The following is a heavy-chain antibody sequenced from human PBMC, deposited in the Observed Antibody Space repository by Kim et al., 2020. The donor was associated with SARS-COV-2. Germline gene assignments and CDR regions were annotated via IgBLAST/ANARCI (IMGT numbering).Heavy chain of an antibody. CDR2: IYITGSI. D-gene: IGHD6-19*01. CDR3: ARDRPFIAVHAFDI. Sequence: SETLSLTCTVSGGSISSGSYYWSWIRQPAGKGLEWIGRIYITGSINYNLSLKSRVTISVETSNNQFSLKLSSVTAADTAVYYCARDRPFIAVHAFDIWNKGTMVTVSS. J-gene: IGHJ3*02. CDR1: GGSISSGSYY. V-gene: IGHV4-61*02.